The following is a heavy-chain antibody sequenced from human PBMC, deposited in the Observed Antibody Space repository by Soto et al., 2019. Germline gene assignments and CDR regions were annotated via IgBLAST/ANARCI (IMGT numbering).Heavy chain of an antibody. V-gene: IGHV1-2*04. CDR2: INPNSGGT. D-gene: IGHD1-26*01. CDR3: ARVGPTNVAGAFDI. CDR1: GYTFTGYY. J-gene: IGHJ3*02. Sequence: ASVKVSCKASGYTFTGYYMHWVRQAPGQGLEWMGWINPNSGGTNYAQKFQGWVTMTRDTSISTAYMELSRIRSDDTAVNYCARVGPTNVAGAFDICGQGTMVTVSS.